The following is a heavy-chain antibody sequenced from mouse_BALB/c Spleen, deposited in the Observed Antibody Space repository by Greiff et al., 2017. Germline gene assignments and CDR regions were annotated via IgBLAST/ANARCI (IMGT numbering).Heavy chain of an antibody. CDR2: IWSGGST. V-gene: IGHV2-2*02. Sequence: VQVVESGPGLVQPSQSLSITCTVSGFSLTSYGVHWVRQSPGKGLEWLGVIWSGGSTDYNAAFISRLSISKDNSKSQVFFKMNSLQANDTAIYYCARNREYGSSYGAMDYWGQGTSVTVSS. CDR3: ARNREYGSSYGAMDY. D-gene: IGHD1-1*01. CDR1: GFSLTSYG. J-gene: IGHJ4*01.